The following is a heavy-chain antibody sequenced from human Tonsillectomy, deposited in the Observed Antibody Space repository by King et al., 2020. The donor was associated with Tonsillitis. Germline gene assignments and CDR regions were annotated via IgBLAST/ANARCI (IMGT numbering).Heavy chain of an antibody. J-gene: IGHJ5*02. CDR2: IKQDGSEK. V-gene: IGHV3-7*04. Sequence: VQLVESGGGLVQPGGSLRLSCAASGFTFSSYWMSWVRQAPGKGLEWVANIKQDGSEKYYVDSVKGRFTIPRDNAKNSLYLQMNSLRAEDTAVYYCARDPRLDLAAAGLNWFDPWGQGTLVTVSS. CDR1: GFTFSSYW. D-gene: IGHD6-13*01. CDR3: ARDPRLDLAAAGLNWFDP.